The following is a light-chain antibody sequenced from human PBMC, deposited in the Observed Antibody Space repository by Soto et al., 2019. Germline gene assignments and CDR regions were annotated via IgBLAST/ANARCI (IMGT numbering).Light chain of an antibody. CDR2: AAS. V-gene: IGKV1-6*01. Sequence: AIQMTQSPSSLSASVGDRVTITCRASQGIRNDLGWYQQKPGKAPKLLIYAASSLQSGVPSRFSGSGSGTDFTLTISSLQPEDFATYYCLQEYNYPRGPFGGGTKVEIK. J-gene: IGKJ4*01. CDR3: LQEYNYPRGP. CDR1: QGIRND.